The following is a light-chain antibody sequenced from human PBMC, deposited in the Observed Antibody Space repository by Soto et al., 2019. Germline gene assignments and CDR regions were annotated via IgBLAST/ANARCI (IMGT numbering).Light chain of an antibody. CDR1: QSISNW. CDR2: MAS. CDR3: KQYKSFPWT. V-gene: IGKV1-5*03. Sequence: DIQMTQSPSTLSASVGDRVTITCRASQSISNWLAWYQQKPGKAPKLLIYMASTLETGVPSRFSGSGSGAEFTLTISSLQPEDFATYYCKQYKSFPWTFGQGAKVDI. J-gene: IGKJ1*01.